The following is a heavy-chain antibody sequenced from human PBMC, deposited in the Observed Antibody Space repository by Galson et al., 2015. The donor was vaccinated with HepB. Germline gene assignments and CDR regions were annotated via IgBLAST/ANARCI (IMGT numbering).Heavy chain of an antibody. V-gene: IGHV3-11*01. D-gene: IGHD6-6*01. CDR2: ISSSGSTI. CDR1: GFTFSDYY. J-gene: IGHJ4*02. CDR3: ARYSSSATYSFDY. Sequence: SLRLSCAASGFTFSDYYMSWIRPAPGKGLEWVSYISSSGSTIYYADSVKGRFTISRDNAKNSLYLQMNSLRAEDTAVYYCARYSSSATYSFDYWGQGTLVTVSS.